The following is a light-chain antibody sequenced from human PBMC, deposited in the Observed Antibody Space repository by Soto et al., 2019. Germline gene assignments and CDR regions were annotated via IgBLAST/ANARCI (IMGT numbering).Light chain of an antibody. Sequence: QSALTQPASVSGSPGQSITISCTGTSGDIGSYNRVSWYQQHPGKPPKLIIYDVANRPSGVSNRFSGSKSGSTASLIISRLQTEDEADYYCVSYTSSTTYVFGTGTKVTVL. CDR2: DVA. V-gene: IGLV2-14*03. J-gene: IGLJ1*01. CDR1: SGDIGSYNR. CDR3: VSYTSSTTYV.